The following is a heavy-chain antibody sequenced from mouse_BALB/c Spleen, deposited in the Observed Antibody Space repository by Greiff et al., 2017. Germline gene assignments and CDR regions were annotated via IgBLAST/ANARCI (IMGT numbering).Heavy chain of an antibody. CDR2: IYPGNSDT. CDR3: TRQLGLRDYFDY. J-gene: IGHJ2*01. Sequence: VQLQQSGTVLARPGASVKMSCKASGYTFTSYWMHWVKQRPGQGLEWIGAIYPGNSDTSYNQKFKGKAKLTAVTSTSTAYMELSSLTNEDSAVYYCTRQLGLRDYFDYWGQGNTLTVSS. V-gene: IGHV1-5*01. D-gene: IGHD3-1*01. CDR1: GYTFTSYW.